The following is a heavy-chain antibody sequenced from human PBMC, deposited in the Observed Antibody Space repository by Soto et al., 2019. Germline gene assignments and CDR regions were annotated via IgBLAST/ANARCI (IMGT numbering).Heavy chain of an antibody. Sequence: PGGSLRLSCEASGFTFSNAWMNWVRQGPGKGLEWVSAITRTDSTYYADSVKGRFTISRDNSRNTLYLQMNSLGAEDAALYYCAKALVGEVGATDYWGQGTLVTVSS. CDR1: GFTFSNAW. J-gene: IGHJ4*02. CDR3: AKALVGEVGATDY. V-gene: IGHV3-23*01. D-gene: IGHD1-26*01. CDR2: ITRTDST.